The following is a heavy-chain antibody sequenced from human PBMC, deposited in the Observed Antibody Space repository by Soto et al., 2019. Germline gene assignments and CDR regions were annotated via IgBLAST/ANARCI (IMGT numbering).Heavy chain of an antibody. V-gene: IGHV4-39*01. D-gene: IGHD3-3*01. CDR3: ARLYDFWSGYYGHYYYYYYMDV. CDR1: AGSISSSSYY. CDR2: IYYSGST. J-gene: IGHJ6*03. Sequence: SETLSLTCTVSAGSISSSSYYWGWIRQPPGKGLEWIGSIYYSGSTYYNPSLKSRVTISVDTSKNQFSLKLSSVTAADTAVYYCARLYDFWSGYYGHYYYYYYMDVWGKGTTVTVSS.